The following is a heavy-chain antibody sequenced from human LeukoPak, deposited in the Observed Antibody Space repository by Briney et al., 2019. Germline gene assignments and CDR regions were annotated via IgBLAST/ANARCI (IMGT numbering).Heavy chain of an antibody. V-gene: IGHV4-39*01. J-gene: IGHJ4*02. CDR2: IYYSGST. CDR3: ARSAIVATNHDY. D-gene: IGHD5-12*01. CDR1: GGSISSSSYY. Sequence: SETLSLTCTVSGGSISSSSYYWGWIRHPPGKGREGSGSIYYSGSTYYNPSLKSRVTISVDTSKNQFSLKLSSVTAAATAVYYCARSAIVATNHDYWGQGTLVTVSS.